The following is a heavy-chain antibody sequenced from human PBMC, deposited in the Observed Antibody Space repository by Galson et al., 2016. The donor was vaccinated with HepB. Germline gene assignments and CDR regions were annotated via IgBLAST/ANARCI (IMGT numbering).Heavy chain of an antibody. CDR3: ARVEYYFHNGGYSSHFEY. CDR2: IANSGTTI. CDR1: GFVFSAYS. J-gene: IGHJ4*02. Sequence: SLRLSCAASGFVFSAYSMIWVRQAPGKGLEWVSYIANSGTTIDYADSVKGRFTISRDNDQKSLYLQMSSLRDEDTAVYYCARVEYYFHNGGYSSHFEYWGQGTLVAVSS. D-gene: IGHD2/OR15-2a*01. V-gene: IGHV3-48*02.